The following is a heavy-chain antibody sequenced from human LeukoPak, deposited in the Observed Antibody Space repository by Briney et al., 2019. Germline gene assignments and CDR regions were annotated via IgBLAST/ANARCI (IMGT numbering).Heavy chain of an antibody. Sequence: PSETLSLTCTISRGSVSRGDYYWNWIRQSPEKGLEWIGYIYRSGSTFYNPSLKRRVTISLDRSKSQISLKLSSVTAADTAVYYCAREAIVDGSGGSSPWGQGTLVTVSS. D-gene: IGHD3-10*01. J-gene: IGHJ5*02. CDR3: AREAIVDGSGGSSP. CDR2: IYRSGST. V-gene: IGHV4-30-2*06. CDR1: RGSVSRGDYY.